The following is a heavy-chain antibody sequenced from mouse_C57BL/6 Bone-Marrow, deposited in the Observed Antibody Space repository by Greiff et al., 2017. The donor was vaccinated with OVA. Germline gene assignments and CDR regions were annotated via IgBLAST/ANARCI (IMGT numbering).Heavy chain of an antibody. D-gene: IGHD1-1*02. CDR2: INPYNGGT. CDR1: GYTFTDYY. Sequence: EVQLQQSGPVLVKPGASVKMSCKASGYTFTDYYMNWVKQSHGKSLEWIGVINPYNGGTSYNQKFKGKATLTVDKSSSTAYMELNSLTSEDSAVYYCARCGPYAKDYWGQGTTVTVSS. CDR3: ARCGPYAKDY. V-gene: IGHV1-19*01. J-gene: IGHJ4*01.